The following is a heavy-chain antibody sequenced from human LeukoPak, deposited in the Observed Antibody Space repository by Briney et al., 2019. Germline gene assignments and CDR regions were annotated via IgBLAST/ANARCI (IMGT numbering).Heavy chain of an antibody. Sequence: GESLKISCKGSGNSFTSYWINWVRQMPGKGLEWTGRIDPSDSYTNYSPSFQGHVTISADKSISTAYLQWSSLKASDTAMYYCARPNITSYYDSRGYDAFDVWGQGTMVIVSS. CDR1: GNSFTSYW. CDR3: ARPNITSYYDSRGYDAFDV. CDR2: IDPSDSYT. J-gene: IGHJ3*01. D-gene: IGHD3-22*01. V-gene: IGHV5-10-1*01.